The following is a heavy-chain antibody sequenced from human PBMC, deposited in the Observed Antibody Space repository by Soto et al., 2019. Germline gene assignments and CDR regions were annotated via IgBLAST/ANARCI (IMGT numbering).Heavy chain of an antibody. CDR3: ARVSSTWEDDY. CDR1: GFTFSDYN. D-gene: IGHD6-13*01. Sequence: EVQLVESGGGLVQPGGSLRLSCVASGFTFSDYNVNWVRQAPGKGLEWISYISSDSDTIYYADSVKGRFTISRDNAKNSLLLHMNSLRDEDTAVYYCARVSSTWEDDYWGQGTLVTVSS. J-gene: IGHJ4*02. V-gene: IGHV3-48*02. CDR2: ISSDSDTI.